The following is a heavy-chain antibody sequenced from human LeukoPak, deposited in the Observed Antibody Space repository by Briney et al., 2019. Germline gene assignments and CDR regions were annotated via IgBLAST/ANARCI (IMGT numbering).Heavy chain of an antibody. J-gene: IGHJ4*02. CDR1: GFTFSSYS. Sequence: GGSLRLSCAASGFTFSSYSMNWVRQAPGKGLEWVSSISSSSSYIYYADSVKGRFTISRDNAKNSLYLQMNSLRAEDTAVYYCARGYGDYDEYYFDYWGQGTLATVSS. CDR2: ISSSSSYI. CDR3: ARGYGDYDEYYFDY. D-gene: IGHD4-17*01. V-gene: IGHV3-21*01.